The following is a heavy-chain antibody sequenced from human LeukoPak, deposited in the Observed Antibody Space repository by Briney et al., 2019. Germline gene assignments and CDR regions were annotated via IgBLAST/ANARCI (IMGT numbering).Heavy chain of an antibody. CDR1: GFTFSSYW. J-gene: IGHJ4*02. CDR3: ARDGWYFDY. CDR2: IKQNGSEK. D-gene: IGHD3-10*01. Sequence: PGGSLRLSCATSGFTFSSYWMSWVRQAPGKGLEWVANIKQNGSEKYYVDSVKGRFTISRDNAKNSLYLQMNGLRAEDAAVYYCARDGWYFDYWGQGTLVTVSS. V-gene: IGHV3-7*03.